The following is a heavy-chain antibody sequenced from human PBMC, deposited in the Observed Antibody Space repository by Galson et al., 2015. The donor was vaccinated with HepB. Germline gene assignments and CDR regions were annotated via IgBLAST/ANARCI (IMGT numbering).Heavy chain of an antibody. J-gene: IGHJ4*02. CDR2: ISYDERKE. V-gene: IGHV3-30*18. CDR1: GITFSSYG. CDR3: VKDSEGIGYAFDY. D-gene: IGHD2-2*03. Sequence: SLRLSCAASGITFSSYGMHWVRQAPGKGLEWVAAISYDERKEYYAESVKGRFSISRDNSKNTLFLQMNSLRAEDTAVYYCVKDSEGIGYAFDYWGQGTLVTVSS.